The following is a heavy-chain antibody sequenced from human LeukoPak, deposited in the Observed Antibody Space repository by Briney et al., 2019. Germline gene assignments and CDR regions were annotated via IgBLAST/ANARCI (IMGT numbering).Heavy chain of an antibody. Sequence: PSETLSLTCAVYGGSFSVYYWSCIRQPPGKGLEWIGEINHSGSTNYNPSLKSRVTISVDTSKNQFSLKLSSVTAADTAVYYCARGTYYYDSSGQGYFDYWGQGTLVTVSS. V-gene: IGHV4-34*01. CDR3: ARGTYYYDSSGQGYFDY. CDR2: INHSGST. J-gene: IGHJ4*02. CDR1: GGSFSVYY. D-gene: IGHD3-22*01.